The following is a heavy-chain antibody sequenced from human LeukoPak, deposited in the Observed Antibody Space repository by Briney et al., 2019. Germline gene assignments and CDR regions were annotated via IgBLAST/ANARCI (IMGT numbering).Heavy chain of an antibody. CDR2: ISAYNGNT. V-gene: IGHV1-18*01. CDR1: GYTFTSYG. D-gene: IGHD2-15*01. CDR3: ARDVFCSGNSCLRDAFDI. J-gene: IGHJ3*02. Sequence: ASVKVSCKASGYTFTSYGISWVRQAPGQGLEWMGWISAYNGNTNYAQKLQGRVTMTTDTSTSTAYMELRSLKSDDTAVYYCARDVFCSGNSCLRDAFDIWGQGTKVTVSS.